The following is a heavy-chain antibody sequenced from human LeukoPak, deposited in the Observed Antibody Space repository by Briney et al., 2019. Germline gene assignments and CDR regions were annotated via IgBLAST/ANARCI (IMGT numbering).Heavy chain of an antibody. CDR3: ARVAPIPYCSGGSCYSRADGWFDH. V-gene: IGHV3-7*01. D-gene: IGHD2-15*01. CDR1: GFTFSSYW. Sequence: GGSLRLSCAASGFTFSSYWISWVRQAPGKGLEWVADIKQDGSEKYYVDSVKGRFTISRDNAKNSLYLQMNSLRAEDTAVYYYARVAPIPYCSGGSCYSRADGWFDHWGQGTLVTVSS. CDR2: IKQDGSEK. J-gene: IGHJ5*02.